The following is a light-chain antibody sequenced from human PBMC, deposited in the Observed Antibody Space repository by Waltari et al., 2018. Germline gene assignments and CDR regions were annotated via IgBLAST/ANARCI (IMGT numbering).Light chain of an antibody. J-gene: IGLJ2*01. CDR3: AAWDDRLSAVV. Sequence: QSVLTQPPSSSGTPGQRVAVSCSGSTSNIGSSYVYWYQQLPGTAPTLLSFKSNQRPSGVPDRFSGCKSGTSASLASSCLHSEDEGVYCCAAWDDRLSAVVFGGGTQLTVL. CDR2: KSN. CDR1: TSNIGSSY. V-gene: IGLV1-47*01.